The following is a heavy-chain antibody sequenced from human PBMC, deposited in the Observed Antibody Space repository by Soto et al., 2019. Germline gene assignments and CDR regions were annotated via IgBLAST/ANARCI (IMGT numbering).Heavy chain of an antibody. D-gene: IGHD3-10*01. CDR1: GFSLSNARMG. Sequence: SGTTLVNPTETLTLTCTVSGFSLSNARMGVSWIRQPPGKALEWLAHIFSNDEKSYSTSLKSRLTISKDTSKSQVVLTMTNMDPVDTATYYCARVPGDGSGSYYVDYWGQGTLVTVSS. CDR2: IFSNDEK. J-gene: IGHJ4*02. CDR3: ARVPGDGSGSYYVDY. V-gene: IGHV2-26*01.